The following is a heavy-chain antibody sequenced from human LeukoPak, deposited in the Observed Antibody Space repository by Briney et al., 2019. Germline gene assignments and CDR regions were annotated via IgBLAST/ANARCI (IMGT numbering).Heavy chain of an antibody. D-gene: IGHD6-13*01. V-gene: IGHV3-30*18. CDR2: ISYDGSNK. Sequence: GRSLRLSCVASGFTFSRHDMNWVRQAPGKGLEWVAVISYDGSNKYYADSVKGRFTISRDNSKNTLYPQMNSLRTEDTAVYYCAKGVSSSWSNDAFDIWGQGTMVTVSS. CDR1: GFTFSRHD. CDR3: AKGVSSSWSNDAFDI. J-gene: IGHJ3*02.